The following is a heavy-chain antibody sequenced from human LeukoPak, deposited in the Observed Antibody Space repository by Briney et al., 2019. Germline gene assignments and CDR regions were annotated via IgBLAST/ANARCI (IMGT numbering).Heavy chain of an antibody. J-gene: IGHJ6*02. CDR2: INHNGNVN. CDR1: GFTFSSYS. V-gene: IGHV3-7*03. D-gene: IGHD3-16*01. CDR3: ARGGGLDV. Sequence: GGSLRLSCAASGFTFSSYSMNWVRQAPGKGLEWVAGINHNGNVNYYVDSVKGRFTISRDNAKNSLYLQMSNLRAEDTAVYFCARGGGLDVWGQGATVTVSS.